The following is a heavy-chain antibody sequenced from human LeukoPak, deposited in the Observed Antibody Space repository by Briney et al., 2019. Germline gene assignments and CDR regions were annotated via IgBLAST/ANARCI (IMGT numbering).Heavy chain of an antibody. Sequence: GGSLRLSCAASGFTVSSNYMSRVRQAPGKGLEWVAVISYDGSNKYYADSVKGRFTISRDNSKNTLYLQMNSLRAEDTAVYYCARDTVTTLALDYWGQGTLVTVSS. V-gene: IGHV3-30*03. J-gene: IGHJ4*02. CDR2: ISYDGSNK. D-gene: IGHD4-11*01. CDR1: GFTVSSNY. CDR3: ARDTVTTLALDY.